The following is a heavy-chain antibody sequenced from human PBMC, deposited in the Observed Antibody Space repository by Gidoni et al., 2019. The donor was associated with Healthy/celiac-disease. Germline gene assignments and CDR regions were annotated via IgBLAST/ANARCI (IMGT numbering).Heavy chain of an antibody. V-gene: IGHV3-9*01. CDR2: ISWNSGSI. Sequence: EVQLVESGGGLVQPGRSLRLSCAASGFTFDDYAMHWVRQAPGKGLEWVSGISWNSGSIGYADSVKGRFTISRDNAKNSLYLQMNSLRAEDTALYYCAKGFLEWLPPGGLDVWGQGTMVTVSS. CDR1: GFTFDDYA. J-gene: IGHJ6*02. D-gene: IGHD3-3*01. CDR3: AKGFLEWLPPGGLDV.